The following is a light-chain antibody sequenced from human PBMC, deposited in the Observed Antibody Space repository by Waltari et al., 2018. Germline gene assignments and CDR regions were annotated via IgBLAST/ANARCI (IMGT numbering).Light chain of an antibody. CDR2: WAS. V-gene: IGKV4-1*01. CDR3: QQYYSSPRT. Sequence: DIVMTQSPDSLAVSLGERATIHCKSSQRLLYNSNNKKYLAWYQQSPGQPPKLLFYWASIRDYGVPDRFSGSGSGTDFTLTISSLQAEDVAVYYCQQYYSSPRTFGGGTKVEI. J-gene: IGKJ4*01. CDR1: QRLLYNSNNKKY.